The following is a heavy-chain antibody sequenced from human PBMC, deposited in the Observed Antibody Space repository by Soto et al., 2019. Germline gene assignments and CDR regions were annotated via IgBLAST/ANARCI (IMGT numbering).Heavy chain of an antibody. CDR1: GFTFSSYA. D-gene: IGHD1-26*01. Sequence: QVQLVESGGGVVQPGRSLRLSCAASGFTFSSYAMHWVRQAPGKGLEWVAVISYDGSNKYYADSVKGRVTISRDNSKNTLYLQMNSLRAEDTAVYYCARERGGSYGGFDYWGQGTLVTVSS. V-gene: IGHV3-30-3*01. J-gene: IGHJ4*02. CDR2: ISYDGSNK. CDR3: ARERGGSYGGFDY.